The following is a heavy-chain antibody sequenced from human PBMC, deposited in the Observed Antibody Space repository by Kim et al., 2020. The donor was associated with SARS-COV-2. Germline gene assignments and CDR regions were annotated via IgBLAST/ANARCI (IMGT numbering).Heavy chain of an antibody. CDR2: INTKKGDT. Sequence: ASVKVSCKASGDTSSTSGFSWVRQAPGQGLEWMGWINTKKGDTNYVQKFQDRVTMTTDSSTTAAYMELRSPKFDDTAVYYCVRGTWGDINDYWGQGTLVT. D-gene: IGHD3-16*01. CDR3: VRGTWGDINDY. CDR1: GDTSSTSG. J-gene: IGHJ4*02. V-gene: IGHV1-18*01.